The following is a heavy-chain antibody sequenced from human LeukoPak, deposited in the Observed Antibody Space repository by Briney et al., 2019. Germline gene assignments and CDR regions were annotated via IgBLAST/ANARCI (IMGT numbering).Heavy chain of an antibody. CDR3: ARLYGDYVGINFDY. Sequence: ASVKVSCKASGYTFTSYGISWVRQAPGQGLEWMGGISAYNGNTGYAQKFQGRVTMTRNTSISTAYMELSSLRSEDTAVYYCARLYGDYVGINFDYWGQGTLVTVSS. CDR2: ISAYNGNT. J-gene: IGHJ4*02. V-gene: IGHV1-8*02. CDR1: GYTFTSYG. D-gene: IGHD4-17*01.